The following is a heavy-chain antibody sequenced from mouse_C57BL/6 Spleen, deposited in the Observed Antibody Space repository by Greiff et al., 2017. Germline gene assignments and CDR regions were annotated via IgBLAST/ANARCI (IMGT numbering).Heavy chain of an antibody. D-gene: IGHD1-1*01. J-gene: IGHJ3*01. CDR3: ARHSYGSSYPLAF. Sequence: VQLQQSGAELVKPGASVKISCKASGYAFSSYWMYWVKQRPGKGLEWIGQIYSGDGDTNYTGKFKGKVTLTADNSSSTAYMQISSLTSEDSAVYFCARHSYGSSYPLAFWGQGTLVTVSA. CDR1: GYAFSSYW. CDR2: IYSGDGDT. V-gene: IGHV1-80*01.